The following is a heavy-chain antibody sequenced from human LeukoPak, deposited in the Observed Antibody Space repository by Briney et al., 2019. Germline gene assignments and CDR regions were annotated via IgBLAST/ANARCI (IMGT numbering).Heavy chain of an antibody. CDR1: GGSISSYY. J-gene: IGHJ3*02. CDR2: IYYSGST. V-gene: IGHV4-59*01. D-gene: IGHD3-22*01. CDR3: ARDYDGFAFDI. Sequence: SETLSLTCTVSGGSISSYYWSWIRQPPGKGLEWIGYIYYSGSTNYNPSLKSRVTISVDTSKNQFSLKLSSVTAADTAVYYCARDYDGFAFDIWGQGTMVTVSS.